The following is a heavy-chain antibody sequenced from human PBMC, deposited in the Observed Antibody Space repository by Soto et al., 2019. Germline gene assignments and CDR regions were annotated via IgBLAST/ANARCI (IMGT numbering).Heavy chain of an antibody. D-gene: IGHD2-8*01. V-gene: IGHV4-31*04. Sequence: QVRLQESGPGLVRPSQTLSLTCTVSGDSLSSGGYYCSWIRQLPGKGLEWIGFIYYSGSTFYNPSPRSRVTMAAEASKNQISLKLSSVTAADTAVYYCAKTKTPHVRNGMDVWGQGTTVTVSS. CDR1: GDSLSSGGYY. J-gene: IGHJ6*02. CDR3: AKTKTPHVRNGMDV. CDR2: IYYSGST.